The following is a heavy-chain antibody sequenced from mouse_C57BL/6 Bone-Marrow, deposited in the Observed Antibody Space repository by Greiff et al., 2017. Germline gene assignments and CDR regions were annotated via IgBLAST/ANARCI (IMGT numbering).Heavy chain of an antibody. J-gene: IGHJ2*01. CDR2: INYDGSST. CDR1: GFTFSDYY. V-gene: IGHV5-16*01. D-gene: IGHD2-4*01. Sequence: EVKLMESEGGLVQPGSSMKLSCTASGFTFSDYYMAWVRQVPEKGLEWVANINYDGSSTYYLDSLKSRFIISRDNAKNILYLQMSSLKSEDTATYYCAREGPDDYGDFDYWGQGTTLTVSS. CDR3: AREGPDDYGDFDY.